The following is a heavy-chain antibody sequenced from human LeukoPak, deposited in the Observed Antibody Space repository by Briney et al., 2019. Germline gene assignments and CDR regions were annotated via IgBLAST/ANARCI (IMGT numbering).Heavy chain of an antibody. Sequence: TSETLSLICIISGGSISSHYWSWIRQPPGKGLEYIGYIYYSGSTDYNPSLKGRVTISLDTSKNQFSLNLTSVTAADTAVYYCARRSGVLDSRDSRYYFDHWGQGTLVSVST. J-gene: IGHJ4*02. CDR2: IYYSGST. D-gene: IGHD3-22*01. V-gene: IGHV4-59*11. CDR3: ARRSGVLDSRDSRYYFDH. CDR1: GGSISSHY.